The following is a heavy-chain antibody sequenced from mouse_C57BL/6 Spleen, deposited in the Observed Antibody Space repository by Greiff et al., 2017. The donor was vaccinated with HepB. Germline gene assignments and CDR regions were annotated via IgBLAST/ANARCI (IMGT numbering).Heavy chain of an antibody. Sequence: EVKLMESGEGLVKPGGSLKLSCAASGFTFSSYAMSWVRQTPEKRLEWVAYISSGGDYIYYADTVKGRFTISRDNARNTLYLQMSSLKSEDTAMYYCTRDGDYGRWFAYWGQGTLVTVSA. CDR2: ISSGGDYI. CDR3: TRDGDYGRWFAY. J-gene: IGHJ3*01. V-gene: IGHV5-9-1*02. CDR1: GFTFSSYA. D-gene: IGHD2-13*01.